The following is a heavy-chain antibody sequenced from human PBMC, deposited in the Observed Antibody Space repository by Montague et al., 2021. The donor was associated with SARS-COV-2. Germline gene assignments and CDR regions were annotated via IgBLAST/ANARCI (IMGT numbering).Heavy chain of an antibody. CDR2: INHSGST. CDR1: GGSFIGYY. Sequence: SETLSLTCAVYGGSFIGYYWSWIRQPPGKGLEWIGDINHSGSTNYNPSLKSRVSMSVDTSKNQLSLKLRSVTAADTAVYYCARAIVDVTMIIVVMTGVEHYFDFWGQGTLVTVSS. J-gene: IGHJ4*02. D-gene: IGHD3-22*01. V-gene: IGHV4-34*01. CDR3: ARAIVDVTMIIVVMTGVEHYFDF.